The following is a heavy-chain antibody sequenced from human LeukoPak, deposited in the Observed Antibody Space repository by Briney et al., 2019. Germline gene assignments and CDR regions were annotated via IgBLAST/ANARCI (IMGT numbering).Heavy chain of an antibody. V-gene: IGHV1-2*02. CDR3: SREDY. Sequence: ASVKVSCKASGYTFTGYYLHWVRPAAGQGLEWVGWINPNSGGTNYAQKYQGRVTMTRDTSISTVYLELSRLRSDDTAEYYCSREDYWGEGTLVTVSS. CDR2: INPNSGGT. J-gene: IGHJ4*02. CDR1: GYTFTGYY.